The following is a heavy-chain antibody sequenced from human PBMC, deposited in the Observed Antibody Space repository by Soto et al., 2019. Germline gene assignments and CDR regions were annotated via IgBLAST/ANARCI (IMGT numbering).Heavy chain of an antibody. CDR1: GYSFSRYG. CDR2: MSYVESNT. CDR3: SNAMIGSYDSDAFDV. J-gene: IGHJ3*01. D-gene: IGHD3-22*01. Sequence: GDSLRLSCPACGYSFSRYGIHWLRQAPGKGRPWVAVMSYVESNTFYADSVKGGLTISNENSKNTIFLQLDSMIREDPGDYYGSNAMIGSYDSDAFDVWGQGTRATVS. V-gene: IGHV3-30*18.